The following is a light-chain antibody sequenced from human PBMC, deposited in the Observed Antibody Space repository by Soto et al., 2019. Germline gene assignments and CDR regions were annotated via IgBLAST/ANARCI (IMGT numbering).Light chain of an antibody. J-gene: IGKJ1*01. CDR3: QQYYNSPWT. CDR2: SAS. V-gene: IGKV3-20*01. CDR1: QSVANRY. Sequence: EIVLTQSPGTLSLSPGERATLSCRASQSVANRYLAWYQQRPGQAPRFLIYSASSRATGIPDRFSGSGSGTDFTLTISGLEPEDFAIYYCQQYYNSPWTFGQGTKVDIK.